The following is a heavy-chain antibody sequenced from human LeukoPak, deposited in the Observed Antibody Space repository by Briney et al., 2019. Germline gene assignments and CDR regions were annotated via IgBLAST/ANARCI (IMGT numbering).Heavy chain of an antibody. CDR3: ARDNTVASHDY. Sequence: GGSLRLSCAASGFTFSSYSMNWVRQAPGKGLEWVSYISSSGSTIYYADSVKGRFTISRDNAKNSLYLQMNSLRAEDTAVYYCARDNTVASHDYWGQGTLVTVSS. D-gene: IGHD4-23*01. V-gene: IGHV3-48*04. CDR2: ISSSGSTI. CDR1: GFTFSSYS. J-gene: IGHJ4*02.